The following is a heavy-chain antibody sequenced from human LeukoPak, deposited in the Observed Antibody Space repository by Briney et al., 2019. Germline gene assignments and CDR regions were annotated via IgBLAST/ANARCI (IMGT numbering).Heavy chain of an antibody. CDR2: ISSGGTIT. Sequence: PGGSLRLSCAASEFTFSDYYMSWIRQAPGKGLEWVSYISSGGTITHYADSVKGRFTISRDNAKNLLYLQMNSLRAEDTAVYYCARDPTPVTTVTTFDYWGQGTLVTVSS. CDR1: EFTFSDYY. V-gene: IGHV3-11*04. CDR3: ARDPTPVTTVTTFDY. J-gene: IGHJ4*02. D-gene: IGHD4-17*01.